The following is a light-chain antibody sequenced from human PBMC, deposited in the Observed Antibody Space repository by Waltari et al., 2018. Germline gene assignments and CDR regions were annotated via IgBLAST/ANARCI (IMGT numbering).Light chain of an antibody. CDR2: DAS. Sequence: EIMLTQSPVTLSLSPGERATLSCRASQSVSSYLAWYQQKPGQAPRLLIYDASNRATGIPARFSGSGSGTDFTLTISSLEPEDFAVYYCQRRSNWSSFGGGTKVEIK. CDR3: QRRSNWSS. J-gene: IGKJ4*01. V-gene: IGKV3-11*01. CDR1: QSVSSY.